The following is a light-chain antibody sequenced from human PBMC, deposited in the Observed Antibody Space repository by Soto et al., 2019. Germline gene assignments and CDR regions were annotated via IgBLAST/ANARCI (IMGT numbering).Light chain of an antibody. Sequence: EIVLTQSPGTLSLSPGERATLSCRASQSVSSSYLAWYQQKPGQAPRLLIYGASSRATGIPDRFSGSGSGTDFTLTISRLEPEDFALYYCQQYGYSPITFGQGTRLE. J-gene: IGKJ5*01. CDR3: QQYGYSPIT. CDR2: GAS. V-gene: IGKV3-20*01. CDR1: QSVSSSY.